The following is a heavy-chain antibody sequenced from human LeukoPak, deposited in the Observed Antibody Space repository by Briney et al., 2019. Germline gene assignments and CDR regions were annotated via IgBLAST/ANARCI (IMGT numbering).Heavy chain of an antibody. CDR2: ISWNSGSI. D-gene: IGHD5-18*01. V-gene: IGHV3-9*01. Sequence: GGSLRLSCAASGFTFDGYAMHWVRQAPGKGLEWVSGISWNSGSIGYADSVKGRFTISRDNAKNSLYLQMNSLRAEDTALYYCAKDTGYSYGPNMDDWGQGTLVTVSS. CDR1: GFTFDGYA. CDR3: AKDTGYSYGPNMDD. J-gene: IGHJ4*01.